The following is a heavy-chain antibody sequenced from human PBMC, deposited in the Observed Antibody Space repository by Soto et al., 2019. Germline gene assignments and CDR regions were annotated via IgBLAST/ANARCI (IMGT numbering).Heavy chain of an antibody. CDR3: ARVGFRFYGDQPYFDY. Sequence: SETLSLTCTVSGGSISSSGYYWSWIRQPPGKGLEWIGEINHSGSTDYNPSLKSRVTISVDTSKNQFSLKLSSVTAADTAVYYCARVGFRFYGDQPYFDYWGQGTLVTVSS. V-gene: IGHV4-39*07. CDR2: INHSGST. D-gene: IGHD4-17*01. J-gene: IGHJ4*02. CDR1: GGSISSSGYY.